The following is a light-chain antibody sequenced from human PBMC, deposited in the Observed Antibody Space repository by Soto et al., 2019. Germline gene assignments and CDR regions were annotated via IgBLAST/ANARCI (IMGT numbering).Light chain of an antibody. Sequence: EIQMTQSPSSLSASVGDRVTITCRASQGISNYLAWYQQKPGKVPKLLIYGASTLQSGVPSRLSGSGSGTDFTLIINSLQHEDVATYACQKYDSAPWTFGQGTKVQIK. CDR3: QKYDSAPWT. CDR2: GAS. CDR1: QGISNY. V-gene: IGKV1-27*01. J-gene: IGKJ1*01.